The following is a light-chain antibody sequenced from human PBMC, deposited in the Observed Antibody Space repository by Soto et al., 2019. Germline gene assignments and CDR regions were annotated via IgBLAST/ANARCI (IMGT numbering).Light chain of an antibody. Sequence: QSALTQPASVSGSPGQSITISCTGTSSDVGMYDHVSWYQQHPGRAPQLIIYEVSNRPSGLSNRFSGSKSGNTASLTISGLQAEDEVDYYCCSYTTRKTLVCGSGTKVTVL. J-gene: IGLJ1*01. CDR2: EVS. CDR1: SSDVGMYDH. CDR3: CSYTTRKTLV. V-gene: IGLV2-14*01.